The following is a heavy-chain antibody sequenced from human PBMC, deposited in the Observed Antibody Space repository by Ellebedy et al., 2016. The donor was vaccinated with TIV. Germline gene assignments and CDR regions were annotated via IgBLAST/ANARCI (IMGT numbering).Heavy chain of an antibody. Sequence: AASVKVSCKASGYTFTSYAMHWVRQAPGQRLEWMGWINAGNGNTKYSQKFQGRVTITRDTSASTAYMELSSLRSEDTAVYYCARLPGTTGTTWASDFDYWGQGTLVTVSS. J-gene: IGHJ4*02. D-gene: IGHD1-1*01. V-gene: IGHV1-3*01. CDR3: ARLPGTTGTTWASDFDY. CDR2: INAGNGNT. CDR1: GYTFTSYA.